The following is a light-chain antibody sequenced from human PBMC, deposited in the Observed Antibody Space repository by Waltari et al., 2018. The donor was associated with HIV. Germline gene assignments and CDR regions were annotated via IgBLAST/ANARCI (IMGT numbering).Light chain of an antibody. V-gene: IGKV3-11*01. CDR3: QQRSNWRPWT. CDR1: QSVSIY. J-gene: IGKJ1*01. CDR2: DAS. Sequence: EIVLTQSPATLSLSPGEQATLPCRAIQSVSIYLAWYQQKPGQASRLLSYDASKRATGIPARFSGSGFGTDFTLTISSLEPEDFAVYYCQQRSNWRPWTFGQGTKVEIK.